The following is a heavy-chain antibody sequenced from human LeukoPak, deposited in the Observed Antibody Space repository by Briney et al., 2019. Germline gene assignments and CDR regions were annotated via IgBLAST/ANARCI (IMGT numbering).Heavy chain of an antibody. CDR2: IANYNGDT. V-gene: IGHV1-18*01. CDR1: GYTFTSYA. J-gene: IGHJ4*02. Sequence: ASVKVSCKASGYTFTSYAISWVRQAPGQGLEWMDWIANYNGDTNYAQNLQGRVTMTTDISTRTVYMELRSLRSDDTAVYYCARVTSSGTTAWYFDYWGQGTLVTVSS. D-gene: IGHD1-7*01. CDR3: ARVTSSGTTAWYFDY.